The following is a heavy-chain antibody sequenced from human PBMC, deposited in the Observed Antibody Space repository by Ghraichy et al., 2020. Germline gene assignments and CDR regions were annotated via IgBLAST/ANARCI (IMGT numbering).Heavy chain of an antibody. CDR1: GFTFSNYA. D-gene: IGHD3-22*01. CDR2: ISSNGGST. J-gene: IGHJ3*02. CDR3: ARDKDYYYDSSGYYSGHDAFDI. V-gene: IGHV3-64*01. Sequence: GSLRLSCAASGFTFSNYAMHWVRQAPGKGLEYVSGISSNGGSTYYPNSVKGRFTISRDNSKNTVYLQMGSLRPEDMAVYYCARDKDYYYDSSGYYSGHDAFDIWGQGTMVTVSS.